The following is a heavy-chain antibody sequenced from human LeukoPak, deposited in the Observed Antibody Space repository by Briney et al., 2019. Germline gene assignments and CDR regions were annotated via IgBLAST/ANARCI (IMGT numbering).Heavy chain of an antibody. V-gene: IGHV6-1*01. CDR3: ARDKVGATDGMDV. CDR1: GDSFSSNSAA. CDR2: TYYRSKWYN. J-gene: IGHJ6*02. D-gene: IGHD1-26*01. Sequence: SQTLSLTCAISGDSFSSNSAAWNWLRQSPSRGLEWLGRTYYRSKWYNDYAVSVKSRITINPDTSKNQFSLQLNSVTPEDTAVYYCARDKVGATDGMDVWGQGTTVTVSS.